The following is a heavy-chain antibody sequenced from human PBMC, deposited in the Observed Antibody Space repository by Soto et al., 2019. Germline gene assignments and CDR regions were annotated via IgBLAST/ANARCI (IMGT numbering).Heavy chain of an antibody. CDR3: AKDSHYYGSGSYYG. CDR2: ISGSGGTT. D-gene: IGHD3-10*01. V-gene: IGHV3-23*01. Sequence: EVQLLESGGGLVQPGGSLRLSCAASGFNFSSYAISWVRQAPGKGLEWVSGISGSGGTTYYTDSVKGRFTISRDNSKNTLYLQMSSLRAEDTAVYYCAKDSHYYGSGSYYGWGQGTLVTVSS. J-gene: IGHJ4*02. CDR1: GFNFSSYA.